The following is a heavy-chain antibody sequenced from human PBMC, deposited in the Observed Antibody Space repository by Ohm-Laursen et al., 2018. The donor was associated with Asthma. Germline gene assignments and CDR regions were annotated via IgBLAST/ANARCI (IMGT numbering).Heavy chain of an antibody. J-gene: IGHJ4*02. V-gene: IGHV3-48*02. CDR2: ISSSGSTI. CDR3: ARGWGGFDY. Sequence: SLRLSCSASGFTFSLYGMNWVRQAPGKGLEWVSYISSSGSTIYYADSVRGRFTISRDNAKNSLYLHMNSLRDEDTAVYYCARGWGGFDYWGQGTLVTVSS. CDR1: GFTFSLYG. D-gene: IGHD7-27*01.